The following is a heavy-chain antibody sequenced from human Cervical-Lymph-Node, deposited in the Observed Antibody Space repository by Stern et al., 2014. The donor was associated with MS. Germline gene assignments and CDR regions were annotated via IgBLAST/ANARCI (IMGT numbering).Heavy chain of an antibody. D-gene: IGHD6-13*01. V-gene: IGHV3-30-3*01. J-gene: IGHJ3*02. CDR3: ARGAAAGHDGFDI. Sequence: VQLVQSGGGGVQPGRFLRLSCAASGFTFSNYALHWVRQAPGKGLEWVAIISHDVSKKYYAGSVKGRFTISRDNSKNTLYLQMNSLRAEDTAVYYCARGAAAGHDGFDIWGQGTMVTVSS. CDR2: ISHDVSKK. CDR1: GFTFSNYA.